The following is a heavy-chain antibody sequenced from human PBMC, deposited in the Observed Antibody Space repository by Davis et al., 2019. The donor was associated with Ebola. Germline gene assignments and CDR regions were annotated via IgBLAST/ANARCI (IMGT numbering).Heavy chain of an antibody. Sequence: GGSLRLSCVASGFTFSSYTMNWVRQAPGKGLEWLSYISSSSLTTYSADSVKGRFTVSRDNAKNSLYLEMNSLRAEDTAVYYCAGDAVTTDYYGMDVWGKGTTVTVSS. D-gene: IGHD4-17*01. CDR2: ISSSSLTT. J-gene: IGHJ6*04. CDR1: GFTFSSYT. V-gene: IGHV3-48*01. CDR3: AGDAVTTDYYGMDV.